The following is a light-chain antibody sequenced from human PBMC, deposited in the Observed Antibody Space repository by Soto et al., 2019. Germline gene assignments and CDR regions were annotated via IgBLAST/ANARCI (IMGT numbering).Light chain of an antibody. CDR1: QSVSSN. V-gene: IGKV3-15*01. CDR3: QQYNNWPTT. Sequence: EIVMTQSPATLSVSPGERATLSCRASQSVSSNLDWYQQKPGQAPRLIIYGASTRATGIPARFSGSGSGTEFTLTISSLQSEDFAVYYCQQYNNWPTTFGQGTKVEIK. J-gene: IGKJ1*01. CDR2: GAS.